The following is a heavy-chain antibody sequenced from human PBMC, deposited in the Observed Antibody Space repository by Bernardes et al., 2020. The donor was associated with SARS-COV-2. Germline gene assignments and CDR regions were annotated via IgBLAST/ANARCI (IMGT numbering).Heavy chain of an antibody. D-gene: IGHD2-2*01. V-gene: IGHV3-23*01. CDR1: GFTFSSYA. Sequence: GSLRLSCAASGFTFSSYAMSWVRQAPGKGLEWVSAISGSGGSTYYADSVKGRFTISRDNSKNTLYLQMNSLRAEDTAVYYCAKRGDIVVVPAAFQGAFDIWGQGTMVTVSS. CDR2: ISGSGGST. J-gene: IGHJ3*02. CDR3: AKRGDIVVVPAAFQGAFDI.